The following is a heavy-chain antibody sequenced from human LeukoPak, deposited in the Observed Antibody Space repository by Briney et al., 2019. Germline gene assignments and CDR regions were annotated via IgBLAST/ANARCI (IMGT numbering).Heavy chain of an antibody. V-gene: IGHV1-2*04. CDR3: AREDTAMATYFDY. D-gene: IGHD5-18*01. J-gene: IGHJ4*02. Sequence: ASVKVSCKASGYTFTSYYMHWVRQAPGQGLEWMGWINPNSGGTNYAQKFQGWVTMTRDTSISTAYMELSRLRSDDTAVYYCAREDTAMATYFDYWGQGTLVTVSS. CDR1: GYTFTSYY. CDR2: INPNSGGT.